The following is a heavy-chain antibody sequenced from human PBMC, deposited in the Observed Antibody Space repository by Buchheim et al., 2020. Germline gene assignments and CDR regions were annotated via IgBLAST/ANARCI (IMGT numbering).Heavy chain of an antibody. Sequence: QVQLQQWGAGLLKLSETLSLTCAVYGGSFSGYYWSWIRQPPGKGLEWIGEINHSGSTNYNPSLKSRVTISVDTSKNQFSLKLSSVTAADTAVNYCATKYYDILTGYYNFSYWGQGIL. CDR1: GGSFSGYY. CDR2: INHSGST. CDR3: ATKYYDILTGYYNFSY. J-gene: IGHJ4*02. V-gene: IGHV4-34*01. D-gene: IGHD3-9*01.